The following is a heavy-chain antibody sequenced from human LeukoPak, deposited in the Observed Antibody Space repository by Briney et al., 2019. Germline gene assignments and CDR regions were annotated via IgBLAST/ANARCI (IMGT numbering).Heavy chain of an antibody. V-gene: IGHV3-33*06. CDR3: AKDVVDYGDYVFDY. J-gene: IGHJ4*02. D-gene: IGHD4-17*01. CDR1: GFTFSSYG. Sequence: PGGSLRLSCAASGFTFSSYGMHWVRQAPGKGLEWVAVIWYDGSNKYYADSVKGRFTISRDNSKNTLYLQMNSLRAEDTAVYYSAKDVVDYGDYVFDYWGQGTLVTVSS. CDR2: IWYDGSNK.